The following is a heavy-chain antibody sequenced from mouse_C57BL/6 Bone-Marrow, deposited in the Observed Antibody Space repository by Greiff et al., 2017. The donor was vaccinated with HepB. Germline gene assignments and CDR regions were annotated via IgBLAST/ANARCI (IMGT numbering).Heavy chain of an antibody. Sequence: QVQLQQSGPELVKPGASVKISCKASGYAFSSSWMNWVKQRPGKGLEWIGRIYPGDGDTNYNGKFKGKATLTADKSSSTAYMQLSSLTSEDSAVYFCARSHYFDYWGQGTTLTVSS. CDR1: GYAFSSSW. CDR3: ARSHYFDY. V-gene: IGHV1-82*01. J-gene: IGHJ2*01. CDR2: IYPGDGDT.